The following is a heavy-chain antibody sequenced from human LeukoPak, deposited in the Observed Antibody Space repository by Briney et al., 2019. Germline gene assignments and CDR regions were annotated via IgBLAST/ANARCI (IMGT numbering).Heavy chain of an antibody. CDR1: GFPFTVYG. D-gene: IGHD1-26*01. CDR2: VWYDGTSE. V-gene: IGHV3-33*01. J-gene: IGHJ3*01. Sequence: PGGSLGLSCAASGFPFTVYGMHWVRQAPGKGLEWVALVWYDGTSEYYADSVKGRFTISRDNSKNTLYLQMNSLRADDTAVYYCVRGPIDNAFDVWGQGTMVTVSS. CDR3: VRGPIDNAFDV.